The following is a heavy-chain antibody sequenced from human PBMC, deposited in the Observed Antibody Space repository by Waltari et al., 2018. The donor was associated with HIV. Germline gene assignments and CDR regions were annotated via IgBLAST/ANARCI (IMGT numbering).Heavy chain of an antibody. Sequence: QLQLKESGGGVVQPAGSLLLSCTASGSRFRSHGLKWVRLYPGRGLEWVAVIRSDGTDAKYADSVKSRFSIPRDNSKSVLYLHISRPTAGASGIYYCSRAVRTGDGFDVWGHGTMVSVSS. CDR3: SRAVRTGDGFDV. V-gene: IGHV3-30*02. J-gene: IGHJ3*01. D-gene: IGHD3-10*01. CDR1: GSRFRSHG. CDR2: IRSDGTDA.